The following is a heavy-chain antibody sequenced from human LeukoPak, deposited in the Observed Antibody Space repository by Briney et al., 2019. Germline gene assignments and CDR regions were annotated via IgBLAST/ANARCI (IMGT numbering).Heavy chain of an antibody. Sequence: GGSLRLSCGASGFTFTSYARSWIRQAPGKGVEWVSAFSGGGENTYYGDSVKGRFTISRDNSKNTLYLQMNSLRAEDTATYYGAKPRAMTTGVGRYFDLWGRGTLVTVSS. CDR2: FSGGGENT. CDR1: GFTFTSYA. J-gene: IGHJ2*01. CDR3: AKPRAMTTGVGRYFDL. D-gene: IGHD1-1*01. V-gene: IGHV3-23*01.